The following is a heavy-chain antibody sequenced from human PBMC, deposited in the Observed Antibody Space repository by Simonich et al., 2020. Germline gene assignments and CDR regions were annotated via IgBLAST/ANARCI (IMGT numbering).Heavy chain of an antibody. CDR2: INPNSGGT. CDR1: GYTFTGYY. V-gene: IGHV1-2*02. J-gene: IGHJ2*01. CDR3: ARGGLGHWYFDL. D-gene: IGHD6-25*01. Sequence: QVQLVQSGAEVKKPGASVKVSCKASGYTFTGYYMHWVRQAPGQGLEWMGWINPNSGGTNYALKFQGRGTMTRDTSISTAYRELSRLRSDDTAVYYCARGGLGHWYFDLWGRGTLVTVSS.